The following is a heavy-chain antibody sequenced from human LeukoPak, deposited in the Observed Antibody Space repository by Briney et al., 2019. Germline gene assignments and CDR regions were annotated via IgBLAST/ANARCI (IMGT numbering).Heavy chain of an antibody. D-gene: IGHD2-15*01. CDR1: GGSISSYY. Sequence: SETLSLTCTVSGGSISSYYWSWIRQPPGKGLEWIGYIYYGGSTNYNPSLKSRVTISVDTSKNQFSLKLNSVSAADTAVYYCARGVVAAPQTVDYWGQGTLVTVSS. CDR2: IYYGGST. CDR3: ARGVVAAPQTVDY. J-gene: IGHJ4*02. V-gene: IGHV4-59*01.